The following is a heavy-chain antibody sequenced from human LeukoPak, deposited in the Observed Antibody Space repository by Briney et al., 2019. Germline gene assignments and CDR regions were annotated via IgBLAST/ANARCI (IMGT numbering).Heavy chain of an antibody. J-gene: IGHJ4*02. Sequence: GVLRLSCAASGFTFSDYYMSWIRQAPGKGLEWVSYISSSGSTIYYADSVKGRFTISRDNAKNSLYLQMNSLRAEDTAVYYCARDIIDYYDSSGWGQGTLVTVSS. D-gene: IGHD3-22*01. CDR1: GFTFSDYY. CDR2: ISSSGSTI. CDR3: ARDIIDYYDSSG. V-gene: IGHV3-11*04.